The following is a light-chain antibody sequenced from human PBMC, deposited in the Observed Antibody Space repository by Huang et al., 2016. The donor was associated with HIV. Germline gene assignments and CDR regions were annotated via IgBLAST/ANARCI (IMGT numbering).Light chain of an antibody. J-gene: IGKJ1*01. CDR2: TAS. CDR3: QQSFSVPRT. CDR1: QNITKS. Sequence: DIQMTQSPPSLSASVGDRVTFTCRANQNITKSLNWYQQKPGKAPKLLIYTASTLESGVPSRFRCGGSGSRFTLNITNLQPEDFATYYCQQSFSVPRTFG. V-gene: IGKV1-39*01.